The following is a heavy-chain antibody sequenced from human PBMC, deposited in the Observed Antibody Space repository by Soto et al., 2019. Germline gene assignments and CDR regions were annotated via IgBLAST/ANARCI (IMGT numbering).Heavy chain of an antibody. CDR2: INPNSGGT. Sequence: ASVKVSCKASGYTFTGYYMHWVRQAPGQGLEWMGWINPNSGGTNYAQKFQGRVTMTRDTSISTAYMELSRLRSDDTAVYYCARIDLSYGTGYYFDYWGQGTLVTVSS. D-gene: IGHD3-10*01. J-gene: IGHJ4*02. CDR3: ARIDLSYGTGYYFDY. CDR1: GYTFTGYY. V-gene: IGHV1-2*02.